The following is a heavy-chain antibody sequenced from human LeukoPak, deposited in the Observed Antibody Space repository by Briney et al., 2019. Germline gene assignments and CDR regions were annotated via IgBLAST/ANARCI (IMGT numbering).Heavy chain of an antibody. Sequence: GGSLRLSCAASGFTFSSYGMHWVRQAPGKGLEWVAVICYDGSNKYYADSVKGRFTISRDNSKNTLYLQMNSLRAEDTAVYYCARAKLGYCSGGSCYSMDYWGQGTLVTVSS. J-gene: IGHJ4*02. V-gene: IGHV3-33*01. CDR1: GFTFSSYG. CDR2: ICYDGSNK. D-gene: IGHD2-15*01. CDR3: ARAKLGYCSGGSCYSMDY.